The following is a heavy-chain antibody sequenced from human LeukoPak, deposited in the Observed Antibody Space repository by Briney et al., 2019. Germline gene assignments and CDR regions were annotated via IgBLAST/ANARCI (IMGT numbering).Heavy chain of an antibody. CDR1: GGPISSSSYY. V-gene: IGHV4-39*01. J-gene: IGHJ4*02. D-gene: IGHD1-26*01. CDR2: IYYSGST. CDR3: ARHGALSIYGGSHFDN. Sequence: SETLSLTCTVSGGPISSSSYYWGWIRQAPGKGLEWIGSIYYSGSTYYNPSLKSRVTISVDTSKNQFSLKVSSVTAADTAVYYCARHGALSIYGGSHFDNWGQGTLVTVSS.